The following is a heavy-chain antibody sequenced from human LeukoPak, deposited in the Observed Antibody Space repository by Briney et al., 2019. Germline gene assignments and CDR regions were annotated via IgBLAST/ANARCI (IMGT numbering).Heavy chain of an antibody. CDR2: IRYDGCNK. Sequence: PGGSLRLSCAASGFTFSSYGMHWVRQAPGKGLEWVAFIRYDGCNKYYADSVKGRFTISRDNSKNTLYLQMNSLRAEDTAVYYCAKPPYYYDSSGYYGPFDYWGQGTLVTVSS. V-gene: IGHV3-30*02. CDR1: GFTFSSYG. J-gene: IGHJ4*02. D-gene: IGHD3-22*01. CDR3: AKPPYYYDSSGYYGPFDY.